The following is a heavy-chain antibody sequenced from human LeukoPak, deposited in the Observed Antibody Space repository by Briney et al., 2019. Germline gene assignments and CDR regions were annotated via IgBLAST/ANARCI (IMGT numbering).Heavy chain of an antibody. CDR1: GFSFTNYW. Sequence: PGGSLRLSCAVSGFSFTNYWMHWVRQDPGKGLVWVSYISSDGSVTKYADSVKGRFTISRDNAVNTLYLQMNSLRVEDTAVYYCVRGSLRLPRSTPDYWGQGTLATVSP. V-gene: IGHV3-74*03. CDR3: VRGSLRLPRSTPDY. CDR2: ISSDGSVT. J-gene: IGHJ4*02. D-gene: IGHD2-21*02.